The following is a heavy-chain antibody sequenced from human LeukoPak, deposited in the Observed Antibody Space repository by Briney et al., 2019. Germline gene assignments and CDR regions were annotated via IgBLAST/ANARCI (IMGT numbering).Heavy chain of an antibody. CDR2: MSYGGQNE. CDR1: GLTFSGYD. D-gene: IGHD2-8*01. J-gene: IGHJ3*02. Sequence: GGSLRLSCAASGLTFSGYDMHWVRQAPGKGPEWVAVMSYGGQNERYADSVKGRFTVSRDDSKNTLSLQMNSLRLEDTAVYYCAKDSWSRNGIYDPFDIWGQGTMVTVSS. CDR3: AKDSWSRNGIYDPFDI. V-gene: IGHV3-30*18.